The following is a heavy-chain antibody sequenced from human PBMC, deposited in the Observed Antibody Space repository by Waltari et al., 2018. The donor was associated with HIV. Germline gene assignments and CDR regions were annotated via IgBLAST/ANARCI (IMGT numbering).Heavy chain of an antibody. CDR1: GTNFAGCW. V-gene: IGHV5-51*01. J-gene: IGHJ3*02. CDR3: ARRKGDYRTAFDT. D-gene: IGHD4-17*01. CDR2: IYPGDSDA. Sequence: EETLVQSGAEVKERGESLKPYCKSAGTNFAGCWGGGVGQMPGKGLEWIGVIYPGDSDAVYSPSFQGRVIMSTDSSISTVYLQWRSLRASDTAMYYCARRKGDYRTAFDTWGQGTMVTASS.